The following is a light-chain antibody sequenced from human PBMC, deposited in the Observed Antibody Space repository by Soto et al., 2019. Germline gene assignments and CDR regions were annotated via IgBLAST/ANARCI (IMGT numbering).Light chain of an antibody. CDR3: QQYNNWPLT. Sequence: ELVMTQSPATLSVSPGERATLSCRASQSVSSNLAWYQQKPGQAPRLLIQGASTRATGIPARFSGSGSGTEFTLTISSLQSEDFAVYYCQQYNNWPLTFGGGTKVEIK. J-gene: IGKJ4*01. V-gene: IGKV3-15*01. CDR1: QSVSSN. CDR2: GAS.